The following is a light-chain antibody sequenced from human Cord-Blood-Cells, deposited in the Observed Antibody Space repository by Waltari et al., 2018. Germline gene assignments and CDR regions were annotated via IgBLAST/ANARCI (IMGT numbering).Light chain of an antibody. V-gene: IGLV2-8*01. CDR1: SSDVGGYNY. J-gene: IGLJ2*01. CDR2: EVS. Sequence: QSALTQLPSASGSPGQSVTISCTGTSSDVGGYNYVSWYQQHPGKAPKLTIYEVSKRPSVVPQGVSGSKTGNTASLTVSVLQAEDEADYYCSSYAGSNNWVFGGGTKLTVL. CDR3: SSYAGSNNWV.